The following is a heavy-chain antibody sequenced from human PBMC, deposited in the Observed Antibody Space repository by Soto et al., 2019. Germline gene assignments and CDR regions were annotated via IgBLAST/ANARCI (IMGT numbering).Heavy chain of an antibody. CDR1: GDTFNFSS. CDR3: ASSYGSGYRACDY. Sequence: QVQLVQSGAEVKRPGSSVKVSCKASGDTFNFSSINWVRQAPGLGLEWMGRVNPIVSMSNYAQKFQGRVTMTADKSTSTAYMELSSLRSEDTAIYYCASSYGSGYRACDYWGQGALVTVSS. J-gene: IGHJ4*02. CDR2: VNPIVSMS. V-gene: IGHV1-69*02. D-gene: IGHD3-10*01.